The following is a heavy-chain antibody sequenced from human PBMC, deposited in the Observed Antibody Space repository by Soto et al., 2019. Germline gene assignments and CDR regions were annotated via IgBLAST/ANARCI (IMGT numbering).Heavy chain of an antibody. CDR1: GGSFSGYY. V-gene: IGHV4-34*01. CDR2: INHSGST. CDR3: AGGSSSYYCDRLGAFDC. J-gene: IGHJ3*01. Sequence: QVQLQQWGAGLLKPSETLSLTCAVYGGSFSGYYWSWIRQPPGKGLQWIGEINHSGSTNSNPSLMSGVTISVNAAKNRFFLKLCSVAAADTVVYYWAGGSSSYYCDRLGAFDCWGQGTMVTVSS. D-gene: IGHD3-22*01.